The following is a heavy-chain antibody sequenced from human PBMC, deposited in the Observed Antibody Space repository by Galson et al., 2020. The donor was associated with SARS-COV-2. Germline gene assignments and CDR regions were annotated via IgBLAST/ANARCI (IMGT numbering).Heavy chain of an antibody. CDR3: AKADTAMAGYNWFDP. V-gene: IGHV3-23*01. CDR2: ISGSGGST. J-gene: IGHJ5*02. Sequence: TGGSLRLSCAASGFTFSSYAMSWVRQAPGKGLEWVSAISGSGGSTYYADSVKGRFTISRDNSKNTLYLQMNSLRAEDTAVYYCAKADTAMAGYNWFDPCGQGTLFTVSS. CDR1: GFTFSSYA. D-gene: IGHD5-18*01.